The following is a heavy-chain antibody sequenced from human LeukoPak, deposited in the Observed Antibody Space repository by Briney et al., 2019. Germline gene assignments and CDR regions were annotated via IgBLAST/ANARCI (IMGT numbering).Heavy chain of an antibody. CDR1: GYSFNSHH. Sequence: ASVKVSCKTSGYSFNSHHVHWVRQAPGQGLEWMGVKFSHDGSTSNTQKFQGRITMTRDTSTSTVYMELSSLRSEDTAVYYCARDSGNFHYDMDIWGQGTTVIVSS. CDR2: KFSHDGST. D-gene: IGHD3-10*01. V-gene: IGHV1-46*02. J-gene: IGHJ6*02. CDR3: ARDSGNFHYDMDI.